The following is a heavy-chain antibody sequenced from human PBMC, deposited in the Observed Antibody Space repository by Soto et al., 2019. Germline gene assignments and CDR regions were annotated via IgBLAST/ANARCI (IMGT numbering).Heavy chain of an antibody. D-gene: IGHD1-26*01. CDR2: INPNSGDT. J-gene: IGHJ4*02. CDR1: GYTFTAYY. V-gene: IGHV1-2*02. Sequence: ASVKVSCKASGYTFTAYYMHWVRQAPGQGLEWMGCINPNSGDTNSAQKFRGRVTMTRETSISTAYMELSRLTSDDTAVYYCASTSGIYTXWGQGTLVTVSX. CDR3: ASTSGIYTX.